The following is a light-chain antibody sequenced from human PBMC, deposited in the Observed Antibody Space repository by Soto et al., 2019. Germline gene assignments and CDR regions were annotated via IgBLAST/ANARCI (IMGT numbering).Light chain of an antibody. CDR2: EVS. CDR1: SSDVASYNL. CDR3: SSYSTGRTDVI. V-gene: IGLV2-14*02. Sequence: QSALTQPASVSGSPGQSITISCTGSSSDVASYNLVSWYQQLPGKAPKLMIYEVSTRPSGVSNRFSGSKSGNTASLTISGLQAEDEADYYCSSYSTGRTDVIFGGGTKLTVL. J-gene: IGLJ2*01.